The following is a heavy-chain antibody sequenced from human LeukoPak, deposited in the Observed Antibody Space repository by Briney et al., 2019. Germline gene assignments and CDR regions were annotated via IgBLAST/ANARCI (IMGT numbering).Heavy chain of an antibody. D-gene: IGHD2-21*01. J-gene: IGHJ4*02. Sequence: GRCLRPSCAASGFTFSSYSMNWVRQAPGKGLEWVSYIRSSSSTIYHADSAKGRFTISRDNAKNSLYLQMNSLRDEDTAVYYCARSYSFDYWGQGTLVTVSS. CDR3: ARSYSFDY. CDR2: IRSSSSTI. V-gene: IGHV3-48*02. CDR1: GFTFSSYS.